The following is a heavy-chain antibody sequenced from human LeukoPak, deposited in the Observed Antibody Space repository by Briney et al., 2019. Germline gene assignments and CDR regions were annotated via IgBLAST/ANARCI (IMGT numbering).Heavy chain of an antibody. CDR3: AKSWKAYGGNSGP. V-gene: IGHV3-23*01. D-gene: IGHD4-23*01. J-gene: IGHJ5*02. CDR2: ISGSGGST. Sequence: PGGSLRLSCAASGFTFSSDAMSWVRQAPGKGLEWVSAISGSGGSTYYADSVKGRFTISRDNSKNTLYLQMNSLRPEDTAVYYCAKSWKAYGGNSGPWGQGTLVTVSS. CDR1: GFTFSSDA.